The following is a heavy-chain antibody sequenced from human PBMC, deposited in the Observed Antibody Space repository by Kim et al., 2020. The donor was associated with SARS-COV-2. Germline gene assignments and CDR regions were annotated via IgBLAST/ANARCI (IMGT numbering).Heavy chain of an antibody. D-gene: IGHD3-9*01. CDR1: GFIFRSYE. CDR2: ISSSGRII. J-gene: IGHJ3*02. V-gene: IGHV3-48*03. Sequence: GGSLRLSCEASGFIFRSYEMNWVRQAPGKGPEWVAYISSSGRIIYYADSVKGRLTISRDNAKESVHLQMNSLSAEDTAVYYCARGRGTGYFEWSNGFDMWGQGKTVTVSS. CDR3: ARGRGTGYFEWSNGFDM.